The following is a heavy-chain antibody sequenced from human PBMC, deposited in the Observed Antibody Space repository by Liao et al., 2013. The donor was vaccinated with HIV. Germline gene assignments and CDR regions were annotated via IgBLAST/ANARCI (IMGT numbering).Heavy chain of an antibody. Sequence: QVQLQESGPGLVKPSQTLSLTCTVSGGSISSGSYYWSWIRQPAGKGLEWIGRIYTSGSTNYNPSLKSRVTISVDTSKNQFSLKLSSVTAADTAVYYCARDSFDSSGYYSFDYWGQEPWSPSPQ. CDR1: GGSISSGSYY. J-gene: IGHJ4*01. D-gene: IGHD3-22*01. CDR2: IYTSGST. V-gene: IGHV4-61*02. CDR3: ARDSFDSSGYYSFDY.